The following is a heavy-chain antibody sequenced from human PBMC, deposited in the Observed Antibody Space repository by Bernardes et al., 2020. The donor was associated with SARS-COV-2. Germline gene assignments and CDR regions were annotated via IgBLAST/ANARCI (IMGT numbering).Heavy chain of an antibody. V-gene: IGHV3-7*01. CDR2: INQDETEK. CDR3: ASINRMEAAGNHWYLDL. J-gene: IGHJ2*01. D-gene: IGHD6-13*01. Sequence: GGSLRLSCAASGFSFSSYWMSWVRQAPGKGLEWLANINQDETEKYFVDSVKGRFTISRDNAKNSLYLQMNSLRAEDTALYYCASINRMEAAGNHWYLDLWGRGTLVTVSS. CDR1: GFSFSSYW.